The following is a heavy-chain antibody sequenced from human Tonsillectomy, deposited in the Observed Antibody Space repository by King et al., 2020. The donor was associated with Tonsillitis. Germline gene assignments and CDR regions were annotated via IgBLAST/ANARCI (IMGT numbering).Heavy chain of an antibody. CDR2: IDWGVDK. V-gene: IGHV2-70*01. CDR3: ARRTGTWGFDY. D-gene: IGHD1-1*01. Sequence: ITLKESGPALVKPTQTLRLTCTFSGFSLRTTGMCVSWIRQPPGKALEWLALIDWGVDKYYSTSLKTRPTISKEPPKNQVVLTMTNMDPVDTATYYCARRTGTWGFDYWGQGTLVTVSS. J-gene: IGHJ4*02. CDR1: GFSLRTTGMC.